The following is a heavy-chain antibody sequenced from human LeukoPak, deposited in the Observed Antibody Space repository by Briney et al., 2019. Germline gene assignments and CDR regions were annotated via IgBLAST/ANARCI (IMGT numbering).Heavy chain of an antibody. J-gene: IGHJ4*02. CDR3: ARDLVYYDSSGYPDY. CDR1: GYTFTGDY. CDR2: INPNSGGT. D-gene: IGHD3-22*01. Sequence: ASVNVSCKASGYTFTGDYMHWVRQAPGQGLESMGWINPNSGGTNYAQKFQGRVTMTRDTSISTAYMELSRLRSDDTAVYYCARDLVYYDSSGYPDYWGQGPLVTASS. V-gene: IGHV1-2*02.